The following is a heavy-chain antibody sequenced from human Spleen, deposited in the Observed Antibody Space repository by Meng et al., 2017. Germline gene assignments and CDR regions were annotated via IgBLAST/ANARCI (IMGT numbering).Heavy chain of an antibody. J-gene: IGHJ4*02. CDR2: ISGYNGNT. CDR1: GYSFTHHG. D-gene: IGHD5-24*01. V-gene: IGHV1-18*04. CDR3: ARVSISYNNQRFDY. Sequence: QVQLVQSGVEVKKPGASVKVFCKASGYSFTHHGITWVRQAPGQGLEWMGWISGYNGNTHYAQKLQGRVTMTKDTSTSTAFMELRSLRSDDTAVYFCARVSISYNNQRFDYWGQGTLVTVSS.